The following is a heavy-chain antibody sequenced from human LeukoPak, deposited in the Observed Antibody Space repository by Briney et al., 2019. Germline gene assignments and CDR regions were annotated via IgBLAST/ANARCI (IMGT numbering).Heavy chain of an antibody. CDR3: AKMRGQYYHSYYMDA. V-gene: IGHV3-23*01. CDR1: GFTFSSYA. J-gene: IGHJ6*03. CDR2: GGSGGST. Sequence: GGSLRLSCAASGFTFSSYAMSWVRQAPGKGLEWVSYGGSGGSTYYADSVKGRFTVSRDNSKSTLYPQMNSLTAEDTAVYYCAKMRGQYYHSYYMDAWGKGTTVTVSS.